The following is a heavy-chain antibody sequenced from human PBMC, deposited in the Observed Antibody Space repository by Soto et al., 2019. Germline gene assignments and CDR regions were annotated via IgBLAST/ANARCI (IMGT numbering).Heavy chain of an antibody. Sequence: QVQLVQSGSEVKKPGASVKVCCKSSGYTFTSSGISWVRQAPGQGLEWLGWISAYNGNTDYAQRLQREVTMTTNTSTTKAYMELTSLRSNDMAVFYCARVRITIVRDYYYDGMDVWGQGTTVTVSS. CDR1: GYTFTSSG. D-gene: IGHD3-3*01. J-gene: IGHJ6*02. V-gene: IGHV1-18*03. CDR2: ISAYNGNT. CDR3: ARVRITIVRDYYYDGMDV.